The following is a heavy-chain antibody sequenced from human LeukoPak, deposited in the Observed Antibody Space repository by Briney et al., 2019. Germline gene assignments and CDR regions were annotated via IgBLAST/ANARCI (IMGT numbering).Heavy chain of an antibody. CDR1: GFTFSSYA. CDR2: ISGSGGST. J-gene: IGHJ4*02. Sequence: GGSLRLSCAASGFTFSSYAMSWVRQAPGKGLEWVSAISGSGGSTYYADSVKGRFTISRDNSKNTLYLQMNSLRAEDTAGYYCAKDLYYYGSGSYFDYWGQGTLVTVSS. D-gene: IGHD3-10*01. CDR3: AKDLYYYGSGSYFDY. V-gene: IGHV3-23*01.